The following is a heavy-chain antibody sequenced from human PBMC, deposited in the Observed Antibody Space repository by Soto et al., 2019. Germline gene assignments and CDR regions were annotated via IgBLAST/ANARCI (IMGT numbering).Heavy chain of an antibody. V-gene: IGHV1-69*13. D-gene: IGHD2-21*02. J-gene: IGHJ5*02. Sequence: SVKVSCKASGGTFSSYAISWVRQAPGQGLEWMGGIIPIFGTANYAQKFQGRVTITADESTSTAYMELSSLRSEDTAVYYCARGSRLAYCGGDCSNWFDPWGQGTLVTVS. CDR3: ARGSRLAYCGGDCSNWFDP. CDR1: GGTFSSYA. CDR2: IIPIFGTA.